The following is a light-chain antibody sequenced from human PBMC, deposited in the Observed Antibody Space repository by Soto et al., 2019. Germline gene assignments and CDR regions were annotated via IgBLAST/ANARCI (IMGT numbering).Light chain of an antibody. CDR3: QQYGTSGT. J-gene: IGKJ1*01. CDR1: QSVSSSY. V-gene: IGKV3-20*01. Sequence: EIVLTQSPGSLSLSPGERATLSCTASQSVSSSYLAWYQQKPGQAPRLLIYGASSRVTGIPDRFSGSGSGTDFTLTISRLEPEDFAVYYCQQYGTSGTFGQGTKVDIK. CDR2: GAS.